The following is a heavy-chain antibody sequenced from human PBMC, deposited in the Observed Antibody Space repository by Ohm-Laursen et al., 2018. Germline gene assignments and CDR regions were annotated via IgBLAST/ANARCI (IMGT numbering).Heavy chain of an antibody. CDR3: AADPIVVVVAADYYYGMDV. D-gene: IGHD2-15*01. CDR1: GFTFTSSA. CDR2: IVVGSGNT. V-gene: IGHV1-58*02. Sequence: ASVKVSCKASGFTFTSSAMQWVRQARGQRLEWIGWIVVGSGNTNYAQKFQERVTITRDMSTSTAYMELSSLRSEDTAVYYCAADPIVVVVAADYYYGMDVWGQGTTVTVSS. J-gene: IGHJ6*02.